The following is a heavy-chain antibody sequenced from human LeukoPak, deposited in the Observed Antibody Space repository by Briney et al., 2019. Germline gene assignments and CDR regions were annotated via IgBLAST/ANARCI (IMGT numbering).Heavy chain of an antibody. D-gene: IGHD6-19*01. Sequence: SGGSLRLSCAASGFTFSSYPMHWVRQAPGKGLEWVAVISYDGRNKYYVDSVKGRFTISRDNTKNTLYVQMNSLRAEDTAVYHCARDSRGDIAVAGTFDYWGQGTLVTVSS. CDR2: ISYDGRNK. V-gene: IGHV3-30*04. J-gene: IGHJ4*02. CDR1: GFTFSSYP. CDR3: ARDSRGDIAVAGTFDY.